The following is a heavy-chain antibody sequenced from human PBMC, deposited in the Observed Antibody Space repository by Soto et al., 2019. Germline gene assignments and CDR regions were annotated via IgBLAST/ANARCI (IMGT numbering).Heavy chain of an antibody. J-gene: IGHJ3*02. Sequence: QVQLVESGGGVVQPGRSLRLSCAASVFAFSSYGMHWVRQAPGKGLEWVAVISYDGSNKYYADSVKGRFTISRDNSKNTLYLQMNSLRAEDTAVYYCAKGSRAFDIWGQGTMVTVSS. CDR3: AKGSRAFDI. CDR2: ISYDGSNK. V-gene: IGHV3-30*18. CDR1: VFAFSSYG.